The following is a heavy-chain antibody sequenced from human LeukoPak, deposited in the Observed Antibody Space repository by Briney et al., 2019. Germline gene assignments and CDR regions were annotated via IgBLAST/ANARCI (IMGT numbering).Heavy chain of an antibody. CDR3: ARLTMIVVAYDY. Sequence: PSETLSLTCTVSGGSISSSSYYWGWIRQPPGKGLEWIGSIYYSGSTYYNPSLKSRVTISGDTSKNQFSLKLSSVTAADTAVYYCARLTMIVVAYDYWGQGTLVTVSS. J-gene: IGHJ4*02. D-gene: IGHD3-22*01. CDR2: IYYSGST. V-gene: IGHV4-39*07. CDR1: GGSISSSSYY.